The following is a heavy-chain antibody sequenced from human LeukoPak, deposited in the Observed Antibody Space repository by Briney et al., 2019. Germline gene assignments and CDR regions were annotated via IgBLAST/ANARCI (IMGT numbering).Heavy chain of an antibody. D-gene: IGHD3-3*01. CDR3: ARDPARFLEWPGHWLDP. Sequence: PGGSLRLSCAVSGFTFSDYGMHWVRQVPDKGLEWVAVVSYDGSNKYYSDSMKGRFTITRDNSRNTLYLQINSLRVEDTAIYYCARDPARFLEWPGHWLDPWGQGTLVTVSS. CDR2: VSYDGSNK. J-gene: IGHJ5*02. V-gene: IGHV3-33*01. CDR1: GFTFSDYG.